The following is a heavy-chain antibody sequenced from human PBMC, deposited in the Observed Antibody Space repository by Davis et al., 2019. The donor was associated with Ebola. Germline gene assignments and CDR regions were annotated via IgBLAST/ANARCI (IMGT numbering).Heavy chain of an antibody. J-gene: IGHJ6*02. D-gene: IGHD4/OR15-4a*01. V-gene: IGHV1-18*01. CDR1: GYTFTSYT. CDR2: ISAYNGNT. CDR3: ARVRAPYYYYYGMDV. Sequence: AASVKVSCKASGYTFTSYTMHWVRQAPGQGLEWMGWISAYNGNTNYAQKLQGRVTMTTDTSTSTAYMELRSLRSEDTAVYYCARVRAPYYYYYGMDVWGQGTTVTVSS.